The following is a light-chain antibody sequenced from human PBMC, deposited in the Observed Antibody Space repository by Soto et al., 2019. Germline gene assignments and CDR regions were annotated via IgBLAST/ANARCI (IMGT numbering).Light chain of an antibody. Sequence: EIVLTQSPGTLSLSPGEGATLSCRASQSINSFLAWYQQRRGQAPRLLIHGASNRATGIPDRFSGSGSGTDFTLTISRLEPEDFAVYYCQRYSDWPPWTFGQGTKVDI. CDR1: QSINSF. J-gene: IGKJ1*01. V-gene: IGKV3-20*01. CDR3: QRYSDWPPWT. CDR2: GAS.